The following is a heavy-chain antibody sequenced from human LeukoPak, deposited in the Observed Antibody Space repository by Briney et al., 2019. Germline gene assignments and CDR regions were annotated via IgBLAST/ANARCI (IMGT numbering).Heavy chain of an antibody. CDR1: GFTFSSYG. J-gene: IGHJ4*02. D-gene: IGHD5-18*01. Sequence: GGSLRLSCAASGFTFSSYGMHWVRQAPGKGLEWVAFIRYDGSNKYYADSVKGRFTISRDNSKNTLYLQMNSLRAEDTAVYYCAILGGYSCGGRYFDYWGQGTLVTVSS. V-gene: IGHV3-30*02. CDR3: AILGGYSCGGRYFDY. CDR2: IRYDGSNK.